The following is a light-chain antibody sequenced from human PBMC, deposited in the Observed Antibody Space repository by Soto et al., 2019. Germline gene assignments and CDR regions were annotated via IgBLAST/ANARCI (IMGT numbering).Light chain of an antibody. Sequence: QSALTQPPSASGSPGQSVTISCTGTSSDVGGYNYVSWYQQHPGKAPKLMIYEVSKRPSGVPFRFSASKSANTASLTVSGLQAEDEADYYCSSYTSSATLVFGVGTKLTVL. CDR1: SSDVGGYNY. J-gene: IGLJ2*01. CDR2: EVS. CDR3: SSYTSSATLV. V-gene: IGLV2-8*01.